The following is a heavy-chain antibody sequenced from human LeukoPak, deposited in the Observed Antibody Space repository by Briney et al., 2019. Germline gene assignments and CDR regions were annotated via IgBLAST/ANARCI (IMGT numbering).Heavy chain of an antibody. CDR1: GGSISSYY. CDR2: IYYSGST. V-gene: IGHV4-59*01. J-gene: IGHJ3*02. Sequence: SGTLSLTCTVSGGSISSYYWSWIRQPPGKGLEWIGYIYYSGSTNYNPSLKSRVTISVDTSKNQFSLKLSSVTAADTAVYYCARFNFGVVIADAFDIWGQGTMVTVSS. D-gene: IGHD3-3*01. CDR3: ARFNFGVVIADAFDI.